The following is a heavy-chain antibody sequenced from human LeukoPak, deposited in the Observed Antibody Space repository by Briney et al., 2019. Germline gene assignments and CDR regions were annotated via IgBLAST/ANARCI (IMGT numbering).Heavy chain of an antibody. CDR3: ARHAGYSSGWSPFDY. CDR2: IYSSGST. CDR1: GGSVSKYY. Sequence: TSEALSLTCTVSGGSVSKYYWSWIRQPPGKGLEWIGRIYSSGSTNYNPSLKSRVTMSVDTSKNQFSLKLSSVTAADTAVYYCARHAGYSSGWSPFDYWGQGTLVTVSS. J-gene: IGHJ4*02. D-gene: IGHD6-19*01. V-gene: IGHV4-4*07.